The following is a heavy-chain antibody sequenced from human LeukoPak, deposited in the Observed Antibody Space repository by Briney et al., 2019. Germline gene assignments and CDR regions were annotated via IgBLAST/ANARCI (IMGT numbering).Heavy chain of an antibody. CDR3: ARDITMVRGVISAFDI. Sequence: PGGSLRLSCAASGFTFSSYGMHWVRQAPGKGLEWVAVISYDGSNKYYADSVRGRFTISRDNAKNSLYLQMNSLRAEDTAVYYCARDITMVRGVISAFDIWGQGTMVTVSS. J-gene: IGHJ3*02. CDR1: GFTFSSYG. V-gene: IGHV3-30*03. CDR2: ISYDGSNK. D-gene: IGHD3-10*01.